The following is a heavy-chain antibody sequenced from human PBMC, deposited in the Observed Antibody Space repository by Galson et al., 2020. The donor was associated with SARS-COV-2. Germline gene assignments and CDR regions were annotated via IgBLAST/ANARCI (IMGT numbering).Heavy chain of an antibody. D-gene: IGHD2-8*02. CDR3: ARGLDGTGRFNGWDY. CDR2: VNHSGST. V-gene: IGHV4-34*01. Sequence: SETLSLTCAVYGGSFSGYFWSWIRQPPGKGLEWIGEVNHSGSTNYNPSLKSRVTISVDTSKNQFSLKLSSVTAADTAVYYCARGLDGTGRFNGWDYWGQGTLVTVS. CDR1: GGSFSGYF. J-gene: IGHJ4*02.